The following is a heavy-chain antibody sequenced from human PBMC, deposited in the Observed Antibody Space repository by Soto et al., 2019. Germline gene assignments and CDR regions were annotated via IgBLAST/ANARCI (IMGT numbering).Heavy chain of an antibody. CDR3: ASIRAPGLVLGSLTFDI. V-gene: IGHV3-23*01. CDR2: ISGSGTST. D-gene: IGHD3-10*01. CDR1: GFTFGNYA. Sequence: EVQLLESGGDLVQPGGSLRLSCAPSGFTFGNYAMTWVRQAPGKGLDWVSGISGSGTSTCYADSVQGRFTVSRDNSKNTVYLQMSSLSSQATALYSCASIRAPGLVLGSLTFDIWRQGTMVTVSS. J-gene: IGHJ3*02.